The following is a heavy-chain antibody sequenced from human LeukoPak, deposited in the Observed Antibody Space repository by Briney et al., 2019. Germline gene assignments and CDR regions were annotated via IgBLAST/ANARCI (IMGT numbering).Heavy chain of an antibody. Sequence: ASVKVSCKASGGTFSSYAISWVRQAPGQGLEWMGGIIPIFATANYAQKFQGRVTITADESTSTAYMELSSLRSEDTAVYYCARDFGENNYDILTGYHNWFDPWGQGTLVTVSS. V-gene: IGHV1-69*13. CDR1: GGTFSSYA. CDR2: IIPIFATA. J-gene: IGHJ5*02. CDR3: ARDFGENNYDILTGYHNWFDP. D-gene: IGHD3-9*01.